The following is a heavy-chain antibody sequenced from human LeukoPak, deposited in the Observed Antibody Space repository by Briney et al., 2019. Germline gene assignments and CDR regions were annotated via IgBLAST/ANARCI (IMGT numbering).Heavy chain of an antibody. J-gene: IGHJ4*02. V-gene: IGHV3-33*01. CDR3: ARLYGSKSGYFNY. Sequence: GGSLRLSCAASGYSFSSHGMHWVRQAPGKGLEWVAAIWYDGSQKYYADSVKGRFTISRDNLENTGDLQMNSLRAEDTAVYYCARLYGSKSGYFNYWGPGTLVTVSS. D-gene: IGHD4-23*01. CDR2: IWYDGSQK. CDR1: GYSFSSHG.